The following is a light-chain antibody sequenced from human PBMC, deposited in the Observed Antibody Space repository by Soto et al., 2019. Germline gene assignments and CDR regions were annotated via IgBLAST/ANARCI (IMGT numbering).Light chain of an antibody. CDR2: GAS. V-gene: IGKV3-15*01. CDR3: QQYNNWPQT. Sequence: EIVMTQSPATLSVSPGERATLSCRASQSVRSSIAWYQHKPGQAPRLLIHGASTRATGIPARISGSGSGTEFTLTISSLQSEDFAVYYCQQYNNWPQTFGQGTKVDIK. J-gene: IGKJ1*01. CDR1: QSVRSS.